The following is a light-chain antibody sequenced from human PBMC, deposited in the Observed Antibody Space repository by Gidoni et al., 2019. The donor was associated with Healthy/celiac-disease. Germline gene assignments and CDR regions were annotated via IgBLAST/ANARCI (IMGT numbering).Light chain of an antibody. CDR3: QQYNSYSPYT. V-gene: IGKV1-5*01. J-gene: IGKJ2*01. Sequence: DIQMTQSPSTLSASVGDRVTITCRASQSISSWLAWYQQKPGKAPKVLIYDASSLESGVPSRFSGSGSGTEFTLTISSLQPDDVATYYCQQYNSYSPYTFXQXTKLEIK. CDR1: QSISSW. CDR2: DAS.